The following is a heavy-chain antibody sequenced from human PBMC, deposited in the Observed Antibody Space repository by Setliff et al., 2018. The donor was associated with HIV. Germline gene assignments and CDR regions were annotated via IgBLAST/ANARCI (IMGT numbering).Heavy chain of an antibody. CDR1: GSTFSSYA. CDR3: ARTGLSSIAALRDAFDI. V-gene: IGHV3-23*01. Sequence: PGGSLRLSCAASGSTFSSYAMSWVRQAPGKGLEWVSAISGSGGSTYYADSVKGRFTISRDNSRNTLYLQMNSLRAEDTAIYYCARTGLSSIAALRDAFDIWGQGTMVTVSS. J-gene: IGHJ3*02. CDR2: ISGSGGST. D-gene: IGHD6-6*01.